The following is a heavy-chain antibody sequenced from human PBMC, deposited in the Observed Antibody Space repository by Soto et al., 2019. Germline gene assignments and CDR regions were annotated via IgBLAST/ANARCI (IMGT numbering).Heavy chain of an antibody. CDR2: INADNGDS. CDR1: GYAFTSYT. J-gene: IGHJ4*02. D-gene: IGHD1-26*01. Sequence: QVQLVQSGAEVKKPGASVKVSCNPSGYAFTSYTMHWVRQAPGQGLEWMGWINADNGDSKYSQKFQGRVTITRDTSASIAHMELSSLRSEDTAVYYCARDTGSGLRVEPGIFEYWGQGTLVTVSS. CDR3: ARDTGSGLRVEPGIFEY. V-gene: IGHV1-3*01.